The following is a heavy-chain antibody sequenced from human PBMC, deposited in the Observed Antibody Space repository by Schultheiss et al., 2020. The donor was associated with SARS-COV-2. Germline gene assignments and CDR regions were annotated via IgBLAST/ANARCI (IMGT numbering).Heavy chain of an antibody. J-gene: IGHJ4*02. CDR3: ARATRVESLFSVRGGHLDY. CDR1: GSSITGFF. CDR2: IYFTGIT. V-gene: IGHV4-59*01. D-gene: IGHD3-16*01. Sequence: SETLSLTCSVSGSSITGFFWTWIRQPPGKGLDPIGNIYFTGITKYNPSLKSRVTISIDTSKNQFSLILRSVTAADTAVYFCARATRVESLFSVRGGHLDYWGRGTQVTVSS.